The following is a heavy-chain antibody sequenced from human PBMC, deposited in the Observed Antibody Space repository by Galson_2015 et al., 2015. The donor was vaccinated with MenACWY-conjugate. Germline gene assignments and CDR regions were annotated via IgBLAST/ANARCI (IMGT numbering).Heavy chain of an antibody. V-gene: IGHV3-74*01. D-gene: IGHD2-15*01. CDR2: IHGDGGNT. CDR3: AGVLGYCSGGSCHNFDN. J-gene: IGHJ4*02. Sequence: SLRLSCAASGFTFNNHWMHWVRQAPGKGLVWDSHIHGDGGNTGYADSVKGRFTISRDNAKNTVYLQMNNLRADDTAVYYCAGVLGYCSGGSCHNFDNWGQGTLVTVSS. CDR1: GFTFNNHW.